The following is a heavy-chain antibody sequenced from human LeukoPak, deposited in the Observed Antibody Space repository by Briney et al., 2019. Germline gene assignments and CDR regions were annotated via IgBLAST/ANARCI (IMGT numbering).Heavy chain of an antibody. CDR3: ARPRVGATGWFDP. Sequence: GGSLRLSCSASGFTFTTYGMNWVRQAPGKGLEWVSGIGGSGTRTYYADSVKGRFTISRDNAKNSLYLQMNSLRAADTAVYYCARPRVGATGWFDPWGQGTLVTVSS. CDR1: GFTFTTYG. J-gene: IGHJ5*02. D-gene: IGHD1-26*01. V-gene: IGHV3-23*01. CDR2: IGGSGTRT.